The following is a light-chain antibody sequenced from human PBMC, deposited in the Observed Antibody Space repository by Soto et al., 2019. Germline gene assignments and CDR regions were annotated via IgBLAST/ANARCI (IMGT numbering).Light chain of an antibody. J-gene: IGKJ1*01. CDR1: QGISNY. Sequence: DIQMTQSPSSLSASVGDRVTITCRASQGISNYLAWYQQKPGKVPKLLIYAASTLQSVFPTRFSGSGSGTDFTLTISSLQPEDVATYYCQKYNSAPRTFGQGTKVEIK. V-gene: IGKV1-27*01. CDR2: AAS. CDR3: QKYNSAPRT.